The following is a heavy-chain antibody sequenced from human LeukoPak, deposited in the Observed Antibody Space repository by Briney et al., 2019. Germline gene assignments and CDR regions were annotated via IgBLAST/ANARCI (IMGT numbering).Heavy chain of an antibody. J-gene: IGHJ4*02. D-gene: IGHD6-19*01. CDR1: GYSFTTYW. Sequence: GESLKISCTASGYSFTTYWIGWVRQMPGKGLEWMGIIYPGDSDTRYGPSSQGQVTISADKSITTAYLQWSGLKASDTAMYYCARHSGVSGIVDYWGQGTLVTVSS. V-gene: IGHV5-51*01. CDR2: IYPGDSDT. CDR3: ARHSGVSGIVDY.